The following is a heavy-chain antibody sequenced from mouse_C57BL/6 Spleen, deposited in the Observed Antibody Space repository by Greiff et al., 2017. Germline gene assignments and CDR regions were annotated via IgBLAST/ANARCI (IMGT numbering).Heavy chain of an antibody. Sequence: EVQLVESGGGLVKPGGSLKLSCAASGFTFSSYAMSWVRQTPEKRLEWVATISDGGSYTYYPDNVKGRFTISRDNAKNNLYRQMSHLKSEDTAMYYCARDLDYYGSGGFAYWGQGTLVTVSA. D-gene: IGHD1-1*01. V-gene: IGHV5-4*01. CDR2: ISDGGSYT. J-gene: IGHJ3*01. CDR1: GFTFSSYA. CDR3: ARDLDYYGSGGFAY.